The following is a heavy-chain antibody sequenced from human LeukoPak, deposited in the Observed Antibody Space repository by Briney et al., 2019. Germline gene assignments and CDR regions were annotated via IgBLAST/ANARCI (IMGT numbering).Heavy chain of an antibody. Sequence: PGGSLRLSCAASGFTFSSYAMHWVRQAPGKGLEWVAVISYDGSNKYYADSVKGRFTISRDNSKNTLYLQMNSLRAEDTAVYYCAKEDDYGSGSYPDYWGQGTLVTVSS. J-gene: IGHJ4*02. CDR1: GFTFSSYA. D-gene: IGHD3-10*01. V-gene: IGHV3-30-3*01. CDR2: ISYDGSNK. CDR3: AKEDDYGSGSYPDY.